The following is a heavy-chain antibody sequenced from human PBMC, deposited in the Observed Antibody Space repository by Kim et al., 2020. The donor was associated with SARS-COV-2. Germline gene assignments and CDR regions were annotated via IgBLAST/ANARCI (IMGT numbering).Heavy chain of an antibody. V-gene: IGHV5-10-1*01. CDR2: IDPTDSYT. CDR1: GYIFSTYW. J-gene: IGHJ6*02. CDR3: ARRGLLHYYGVDV. D-gene: IGHD3-10*01. Sequence: GESLKISCQGLGYIFSTYWITWVRQMPGKGLEWLGRIDPTDSYTTYSPSFKGHVTISVDTSNNTAYLHWSSLNASDTGIYYCARRGLLHYYGVDVWGQGTMVSVSS.